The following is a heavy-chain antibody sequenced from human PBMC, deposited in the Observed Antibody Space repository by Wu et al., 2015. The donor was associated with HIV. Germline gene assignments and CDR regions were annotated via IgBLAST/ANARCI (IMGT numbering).Heavy chain of an antibody. CDR3: GREQYGAVSGLSMDV. Sequence: QVQLMQSGAVVKTPGASVTVSCQASGYRFTHYYIHWVRQAPGQGLEWVGTLNPSGGRRRNALKFRDRITMTRDMSTSTVYMELKRLTSEDTAVYYCGREQYGAVSGLSMDVWGKGTTVIVSS. CDR1: GYRFTHYY. D-gene: IGHD3-16*01. CDR2: LNPSGGRR. J-gene: IGHJ6*04. V-gene: IGHV1-46*01.